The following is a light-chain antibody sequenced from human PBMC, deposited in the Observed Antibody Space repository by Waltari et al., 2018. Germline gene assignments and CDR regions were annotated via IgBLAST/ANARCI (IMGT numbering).Light chain of an antibody. CDR3: QQGNRFPPT. Sequence: DILMTQSPSSVSASVGDRVTISCRASQDISTSLAWYQQKPGEAPKLLIYAASSLQSGVPSRFSGSGSGTDFTLTISRLQPEDFATYSCQQGNRFPPTFGQGTKVEI. J-gene: IGKJ1*01. V-gene: IGKV1-12*01. CDR1: QDISTS. CDR2: AAS.